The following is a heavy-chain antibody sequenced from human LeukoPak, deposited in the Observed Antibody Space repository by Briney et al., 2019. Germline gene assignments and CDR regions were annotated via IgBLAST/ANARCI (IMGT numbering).Heavy chain of an antibody. CDR1: GSTFSNYA. Sequence: GGSLRLSCSASGSTFSNYAMHWVRQAPGKGLEYVSTINTNGANTYYADSVKGRFTVSRDNPKNTLYLQMSSLRTEDTAVYHCVKSNVHGDAFDIWGQGTMVTVSS. CDR3: VKSNVHGDAFDI. V-gene: IGHV3-64D*09. J-gene: IGHJ3*02. CDR2: INTNGANT. D-gene: IGHD6-6*01.